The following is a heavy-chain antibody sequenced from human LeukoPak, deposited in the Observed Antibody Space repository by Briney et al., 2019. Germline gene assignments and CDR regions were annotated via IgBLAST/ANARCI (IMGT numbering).Heavy chain of an antibody. CDR3: AKDSTEDYYEAERNWFDP. Sequence: PGRSLRLSCAASGFTFSSYGMHWVRQAPGKGLEWVAVISYDGSNKYYADSVKGRFTISRDNSKSTLYLQMNSLRAEDTAVYYCAKDSTEDYYEAERNWFDPWGQGTLVTVSS. CDR1: GFTFSSYG. CDR2: ISYDGSNK. D-gene: IGHD3-22*01. J-gene: IGHJ5*02. V-gene: IGHV3-30*18.